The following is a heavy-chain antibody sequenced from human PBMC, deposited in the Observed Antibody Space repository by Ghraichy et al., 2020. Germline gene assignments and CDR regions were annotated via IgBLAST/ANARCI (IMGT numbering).Heavy chain of an antibody. CDR2: INHCGST. CDR1: GGSFSGYY. V-gene: IGHV4-34*01. Sequence: SETLSLTCAVYGGSFSGYYWCWIRQPPGKGLEWIGEINHCGSTNHNPSLKSRVTITVDMSKNQFSLTLSPVTAADTAVYYCARGGRQQVVRGWFDPWGQGTLVTVSS. CDR3: ARGGRQQVVRGWFDP. D-gene: IGHD6-13*01. J-gene: IGHJ5*02.